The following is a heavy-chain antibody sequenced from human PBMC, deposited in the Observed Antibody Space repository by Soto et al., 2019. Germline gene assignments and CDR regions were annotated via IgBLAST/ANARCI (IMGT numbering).Heavy chain of an antibody. V-gene: IGHV1-3*01. CDR1: GYTFTSYA. CDR3: ARGESFQLLAHY. CDR2: INAGNGNT. Sequence: ASVKVSCKASGYTFTSYAMHWVRQAPGQRLEWMGWINAGNGNTKYSQKFQGRVTITRDTSASTAYMELSSPRSEDTAVYYCARGESFQLLAHYWGQGTLVTVSS. J-gene: IGHJ4*02. D-gene: IGHD3-3*01.